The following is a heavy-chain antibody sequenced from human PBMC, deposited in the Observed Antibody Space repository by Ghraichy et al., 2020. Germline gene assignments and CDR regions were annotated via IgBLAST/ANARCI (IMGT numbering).Heavy chain of an antibody. CDR3: ARDLGGLRFLEWSSAEYYYYGLDV. CDR2: IIAIIGTA. CDR1: GGTFNSYG. Sequence: SVKVSCKASGGTFNSYGISWVRQAPGQGLEWMGGIIAIIGTANYAQKFQGRVTITADESTSTAYMELSSLRSEDTAVYYCARDLGGLRFLEWSSAEYYYYGLDVWGQGTTVIVSS. V-gene: IGHV1-69*13. J-gene: IGHJ6*02. D-gene: IGHD3-3*01.